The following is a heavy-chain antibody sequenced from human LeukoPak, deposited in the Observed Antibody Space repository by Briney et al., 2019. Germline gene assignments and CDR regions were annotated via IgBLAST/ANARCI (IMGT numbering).Heavy chain of an antibody. D-gene: IGHD1-26*01. CDR3: AKGDWYFDY. J-gene: IGHJ4*02. CDR1: GFTFSSYA. Sequence: GRSLRLSCAASGFTFSSYAMHWVRQAPGKGLEWVAVIPYDGSNKYYADSVKGRFTISRDNSKNTLYLQMNSLRAEDTAVYYCAKGDWYFDYWGQGTLVTVSS. CDR2: IPYDGSNK. V-gene: IGHV3-30-3*01.